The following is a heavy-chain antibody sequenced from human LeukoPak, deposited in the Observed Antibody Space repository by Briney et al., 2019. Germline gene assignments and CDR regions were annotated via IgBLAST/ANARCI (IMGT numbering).Heavy chain of an antibody. Sequence: PSETLSLTCTVSGGSISSSSYYWGWIRQPPGKGLEWIGYIYYSGSTNYNPSLKSRVTISVDTSKNQFSLKLSSVTAADTAVYYCARDRYYDFWSGSNWFDPWGQGTLVTVSS. J-gene: IGHJ5*02. CDR3: ARDRYYDFWSGSNWFDP. CDR2: IYYSGST. CDR1: GGSISSSSYY. D-gene: IGHD3-3*01. V-gene: IGHV4-61*01.